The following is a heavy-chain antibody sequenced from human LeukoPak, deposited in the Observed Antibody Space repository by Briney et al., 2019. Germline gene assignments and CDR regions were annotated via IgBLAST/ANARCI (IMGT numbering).Heavy chain of an antibody. CDR2: IYPSGST. J-gene: IGHJ5*02. Sequence: SQTLSLTCAVSGDSITSGGYSWSWIRQPPGKGLEWIGYIYPSGSTSYSPSLKSRVTISMDRSKNHFSLKLNSVAAADTAVYYCARDQTKPTTAGGFDPWGQGTLVTVSS. V-gene: IGHV4-30-2*01. CDR1: GDSITSGGYS. D-gene: IGHD1-14*01. CDR3: ARDQTKPTTAGGFDP.